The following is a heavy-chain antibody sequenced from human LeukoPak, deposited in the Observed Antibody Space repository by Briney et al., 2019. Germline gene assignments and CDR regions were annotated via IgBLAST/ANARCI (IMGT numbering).Heavy chain of an antibody. CDR1: GYSISSGYY. J-gene: IGHJ4*02. D-gene: IGHD3-10*01. V-gene: IGHV4-61*01. Sequence: PSETLSLTCTVSGYSISSGYYWGWIRQPPGKGLEWIGYIYYSGSTNYNPSLESRVTISVDTSKNQFSLKLSSVTAADTAVYYCARDLGYYYGSGSFDYWGQGTLVTVSS. CDR3: ARDLGYYYGSGSFDY. CDR2: IYYSGST.